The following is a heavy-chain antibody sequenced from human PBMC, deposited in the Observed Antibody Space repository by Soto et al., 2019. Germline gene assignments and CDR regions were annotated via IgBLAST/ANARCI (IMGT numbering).Heavy chain of an antibody. CDR3: ARNRAVAGTPYRWFDP. CDR2: INPNSGGT. D-gene: IGHD6-19*01. J-gene: IGHJ5*02. Sequence: GASVKVSCKASGYTFTGYYMHWVRQAPGQGLEWMGWINPNSGGTNYAQKFQGRFTMTRDTSISTAYMELSRLRSDDTAVYYCARNRAVAGTPYRWFDPWGQGTLVTVSS. CDR1: GYTFTGYY. V-gene: IGHV1-2*02.